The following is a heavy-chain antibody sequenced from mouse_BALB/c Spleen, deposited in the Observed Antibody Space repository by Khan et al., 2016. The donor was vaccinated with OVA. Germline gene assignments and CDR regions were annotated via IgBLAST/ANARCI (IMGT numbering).Heavy chain of an antibody. J-gene: IGHJ3*01. V-gene: IGHV1S136*01. Sequence: VQLQQSGPELVEPGASVKMSCKASGYTFTNYVMHWVKQKPGQGLEWIGYINPYNAGTRYNEKFKGKATLTSDISSTTAYMELSSLTSEASAVYYCAREASSWDFSFPYWGQGTLVTVSA. D-gene: IGHD4-1*01. CDR1: GYTFTNYV. CDR3: AREASSWDFSFPY. CDR2: INPYNAGT.